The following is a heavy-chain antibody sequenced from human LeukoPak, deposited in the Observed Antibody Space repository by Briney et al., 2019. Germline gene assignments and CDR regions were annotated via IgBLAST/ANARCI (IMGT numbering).Heavy chain of an antibody. CDR1: GYTFTGYY. V-gene: IGHV1-69*05. CDR2: IIPIFGTA. D-gene: IGHD6-6*01. Sequence: SVKVSCKASGYTFTGYYMHWVRQAPGQGLEWMGRIIPIFGTANYAQKFQGRVTITTDESTSTAYMELSSLRSEDTAVYYCAREHIAARRGFDYWGQGTLVTVSS. CDR3: AREHIAARRGFDY. J-gene: IGHJ4*02.